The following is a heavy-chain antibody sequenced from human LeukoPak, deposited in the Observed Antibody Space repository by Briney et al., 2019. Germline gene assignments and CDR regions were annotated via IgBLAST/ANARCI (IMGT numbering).Heavy chain of an antibody. Sequence: GGSLRLSCAASGIIITSYWMSWVRQTPGKGLELVANIKQDGSDKNYVDSVKGRFTIFRDNARNSLYLQMNSLRAEDTAVYYWASHSYGYNHWAQGTLVIVSS. CDR3: ASHSYGYNH. V-gene: IGHV3-7*01. CDR1: GIIITSYW. J-gene: IGHJ5*02. CDR2: IKQDGSDK. D-gene: IGHD3-16*01.